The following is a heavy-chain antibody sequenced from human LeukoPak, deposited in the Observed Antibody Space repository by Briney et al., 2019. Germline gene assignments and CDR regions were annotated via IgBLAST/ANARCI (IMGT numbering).Heavy chain of an antibody. V-gene: IGHV1-2*02. J-gene: IGHJ6*03. CDR3: ARGQIEFRLLYYMDV. D-gene: IGHD3-10*01. CDR1: GYTFTGYY. Sequence: GASVKVSCKASGYTFTGYYMHWVRQAPGQGLEWMGWINPNSGGTNYAQKFQGRVTMTRDTSISTAYMELSRLRSDDTAVYYCARGQIEFRLLYYMDVWGKGTTVTVSS. CDR2: INPNSGGT.